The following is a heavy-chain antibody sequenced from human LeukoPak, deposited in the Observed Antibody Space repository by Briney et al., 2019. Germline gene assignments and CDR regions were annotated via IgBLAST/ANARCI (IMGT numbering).Heavy chain of an antibody. CDR1: GFTFSNYW. Sequence: GGSLRLSCAASGFTFSNYWMHRVRQAPGKGLVWVSRISGDGTGITFADSVKGRFSISRDNAKNTLYLQMNSLRAEDTAIYYCARRGGLGYGDLDYWGQGTLVTVSS. D-gene: IGHD4-17*01. J-gene: IGHJ4*02. CDR2: ISGDGTGI. CDR3: ARRGGLGYGDLDY. V-gene: IGHV3-74*01.